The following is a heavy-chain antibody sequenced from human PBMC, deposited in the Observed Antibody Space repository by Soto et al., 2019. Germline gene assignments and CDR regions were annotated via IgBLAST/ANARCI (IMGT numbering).Heavy chain of an antibody. CDR1: GFTLSSYW. D-gene: IGHD6-25*01. CDR3: ARGQRLKFYACDL. CDR2: IKQDGSEK. J-gene: IGHJ3*01. Sequence: EVQLVESGGGLAQPGGSLRLSCAASGFTLSSYWMSWVRQAPGKGLEWVANIKQDGSEKYYVDSVEGRFTISRDNAKKSLYLQMNSLRDDDKGVYYCARGQRLKFYACDLWGQGTLGTVFS. V-gene: IGHV3-7*01.